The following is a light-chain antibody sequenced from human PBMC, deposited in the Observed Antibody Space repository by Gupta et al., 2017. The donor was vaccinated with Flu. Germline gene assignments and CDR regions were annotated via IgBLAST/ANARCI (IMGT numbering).Light chain of an antibody. V-gene: IGLV1-51*02. CDR2: QND. J-gene: IGLJ1*01. CDR1: NPNIVRNY. Sequence: QSVLTQPPSLSAPPGDKVNISCPASNPNIVRNYVSWYRQVPGGPPKLLIYQNDRRPSETPARFSASKSGASATLDISELQTGDTADYYCATWDTSLNLGFFGTGTKVTVL. CDR3: ATWDTSLNLGF.